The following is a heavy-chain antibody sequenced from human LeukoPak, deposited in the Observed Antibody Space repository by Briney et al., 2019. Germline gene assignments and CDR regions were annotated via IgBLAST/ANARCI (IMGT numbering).Heavy chain of an antibody. CDR2: INHSGST. CDR3: ARFTRDNSGYDYPPGYDNSMDV. J-gene: IGHJ6*02. V-gene: IGHV4-34*01. CDR1: GGSFSGYY. Sequence: SETLSLTCAVYGGSFSGYYWSWIRQPPGKGLEWIGEINHSGSTNYNPSLKSRVTISVDTSKNQFSLKLRSVTAAVRAVYYCARFTRDNSGYDYPPGYDNSMDVWGQGTTVTVSS. D-gene: IGHD5-12*01.